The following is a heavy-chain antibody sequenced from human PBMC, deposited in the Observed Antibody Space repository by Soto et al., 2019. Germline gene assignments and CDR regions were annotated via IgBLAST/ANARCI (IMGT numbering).Heavy chain of an antibody. D-gene: IGHD3-3*01. CDR2: IYYSGTT. Sequence: QVQLQESGPGLVKPSETLSLTCTVSGGSISSFYWSWIRQPPGKGLEWIGYIYYSGTTNYNPSLKSRVTISVDASNNQFSLKLTSVTAADTAMYCCATEFVLVDYDLPGFVYWGQGTRVTVSS. J-gene: IGHJ4*02. V-gene: IGHV4-59*01. CDR1: GGSISSFY. CDR3: ATEFVLVDYDLPGFVY.